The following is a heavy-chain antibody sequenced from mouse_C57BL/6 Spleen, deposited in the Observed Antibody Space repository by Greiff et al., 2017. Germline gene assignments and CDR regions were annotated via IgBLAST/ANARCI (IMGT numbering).Heavy chain of an antibody. CDR1: GYAFSSSW. CDR2: IYPGDGDT. J-gene: IGHJ2*01. Sequence: LEESGPELVKPGASVKISCKASGYAFSSSWMNWVKQRPGKGLEWIGRIYPGDGDTNYNGKFKGKATLTADKSSSTAYMQLSSLTSEDSAVYFCARDGNDFDYWGQGTTLTVSS. CDR3: ARDGNDFDY. D-gene: IGHD2-1*01. V-gene: IGHV1-82*01.